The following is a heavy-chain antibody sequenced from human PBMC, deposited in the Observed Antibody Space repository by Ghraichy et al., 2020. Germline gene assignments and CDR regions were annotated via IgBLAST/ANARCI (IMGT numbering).Heavy chain of an antibody. J-gene: IGHJ6*02. D-gene: IGHD3-3*01. V-gene: IGHV4-34*01. CDR1: GGSFSGYY. CDR3: ARGFYDFWSGYYTGGGDYYDNYGMDV. Sequence: SETLSLTCAVYGGSFSGYYWSWIRQPPGKGLEWIGEINHSGSPNYNPSLKSRVTISVDTSKNQFSLKLSSVTAADTAVYYFARGFYDFWSGYYTGGGDYYDNYGMDVLGQGTTVTVSS. CDR2: INHSGSP.